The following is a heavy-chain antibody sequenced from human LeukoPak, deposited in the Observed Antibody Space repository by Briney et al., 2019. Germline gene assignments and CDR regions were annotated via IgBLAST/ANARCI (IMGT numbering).Heavy chain of an antibody. CDR2: IYYSGST. D-gene: IGHD3-22*01. Sequence: SETLSLTCTVSGGPISSYYWSWIRQPPGKGLEWIGYIYYSGSTNYNPSLKSRVTISVDTSKNQFSLKLSSVTAADTAVYYCARAVGYYDSSGYYYGPLNVLFDYWGQGTLVTVSS. CDR3: ARAVGYYDSSGYYYGPLNVLFDY. V-gene: IGHV4-59*01. J-gene: IGHJ4*02. CDR1: GGPISSYY.